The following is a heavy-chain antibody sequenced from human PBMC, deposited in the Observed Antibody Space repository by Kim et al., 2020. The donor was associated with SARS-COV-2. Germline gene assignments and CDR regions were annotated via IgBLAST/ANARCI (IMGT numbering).Heavy chain of an antibody. D-gene: IGHD3-22*01. CDR3: ARGRIVVVITEPDY. CDR1: GFTFSSYG. CDR2: ISYDGSNK. V-gene: IGHV3-33*05. Sequence: GGSLRLSCAASGFTFSSYGMHWVRQAPGKGLEWVAVISYDGSNKYYADSVKGRFTISRDNSKNTLYLQMNSLRAEDTAVYYCARGRIVVVITEPDYWGQGTLVTVSS. J-gene: IGHJ4*02.